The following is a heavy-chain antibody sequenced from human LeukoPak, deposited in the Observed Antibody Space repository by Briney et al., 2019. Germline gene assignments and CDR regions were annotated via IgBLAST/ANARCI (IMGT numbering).Heavy chain of an antibody. Sequence: GGSLRLSCAASGFTFSNAWMNWVRQAPGKGLEWVSVIYGGGNIYYADSVKGRFTISRDNSKNTLYLQLNSLRAEDTAVYYCARGAGYNYPYYFDYWGQGTLVTVSS. D-gene: IGHD5-24*01. CDR2: IYGGGNI. J-gene: IGHJ4*02. CDR1: GFTFSNAW. CDR3: ARGAGYNYPYYFDY. V-gene: IGHV3-53*01.